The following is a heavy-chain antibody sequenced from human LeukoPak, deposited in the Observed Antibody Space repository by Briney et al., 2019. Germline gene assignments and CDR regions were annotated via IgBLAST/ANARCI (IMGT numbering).Heavy chain of an antibody. CDR3: ARHRRSGSSNWSDP. Sequence: SETLSLTCAVSGYSISSGYYWGWIRQPPGKGLEWIGSIYHSGSTYYNPSLKSRVTISVDTSKNQFSLKLSSVTAADTAVYYCARHRRSGSSNWSDPWGQGTLVTVSS. V-gene: IGHV4-38-2*01. J-gene: IGHJ5*02. CDR2: IYHSGST. CDR1: GYSISSGYY. D-gene: IGHD1-26*01.